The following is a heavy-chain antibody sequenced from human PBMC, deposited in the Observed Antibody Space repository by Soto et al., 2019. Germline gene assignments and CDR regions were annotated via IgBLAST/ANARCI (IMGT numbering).Heavy chain of an antibody. CDR2: ISAYNGNT. CDR3: ARDLASQIVDY. V-gene: IGHV1-18*01. D-gene: IGHD3-22*01. J-gene: IGHJ4*02. CDR1: GYTFTSYG. Sequence: QVQLVQSGAEVKKPGASVKVSCKASGYTFTSYGISWVRQAPGQGLEWMGWISAYNGNTKYAQKLQGRVSMTTDTSTSTAYMALRSLMSYDTAVYYCARDLASQIVDYWGQGTLVTVSS.